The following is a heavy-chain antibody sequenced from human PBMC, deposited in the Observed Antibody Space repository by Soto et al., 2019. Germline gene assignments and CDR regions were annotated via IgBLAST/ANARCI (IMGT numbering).Heavy chain of an antibody. CDR1: GGSISSYY. CDR2: FYYSGST. CDR3: ARGALTTYFDY. V-gene: IGHV4-59*01. Sequence: QVQLQESGPGLVKPSETLSLTCAVSGGSISSYYWSWIRQPPGKGLEWIGYFYYSGSTNYNPSLKSRVTISVDTSKNQFSLKLSSVTAADTAVYYCARGALTTYFDYWGQGTLVPVSS. J-gene: IGHJ4*02.